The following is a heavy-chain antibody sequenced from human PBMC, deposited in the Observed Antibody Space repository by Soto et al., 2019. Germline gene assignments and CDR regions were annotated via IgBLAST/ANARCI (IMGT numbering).Heavy chain of an antibody. CDR2: ISYDGSNK. D-gene: IGHD6-19*01. CDR3: AKDALMIRIAVAGADYDY. Sequence: GGSLRLSCSASRYSFSNYDMHGVRQAPGKGLEWVAVISYDGSNKYYADSVKGRFTISRDNPKNRLYLQMNSLRAEDTAVYYFAKDALMIRIAVAGADYDYRGQGTLVTVSS. V-gene: IGHV3-30*18. CDR1: RYSFSNYD. J-gene: IGHJ4*02.